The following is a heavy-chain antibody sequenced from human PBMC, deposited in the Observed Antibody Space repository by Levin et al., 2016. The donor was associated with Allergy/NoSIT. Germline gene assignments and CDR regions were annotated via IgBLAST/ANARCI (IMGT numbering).Heavy chain of an antibody. CDR3: ARDEGGGMLVPPPGY. V-gene: IGHV1-2*02. J-gene: IGHJ4*02. CDR1: GYTFTNYY. Sequence: ASVKVSCKASGYTFTNYYLHWLRQAPGHGFEWVGWINPQTGSPTYAQNFQGRVTMTRDRSTNTAYLELSRLTSDDTAMYFCARDEGGGMLVPPPGYWGQGTVVTVS. D-gene: IGHD3-16*01. CDR2: INPQTGSP.